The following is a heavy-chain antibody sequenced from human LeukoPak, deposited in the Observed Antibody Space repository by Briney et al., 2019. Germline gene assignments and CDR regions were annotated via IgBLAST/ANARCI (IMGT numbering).Heavy chain of an antibody. CDR1: GFTFSSYG. CDR2: ISYDGSNK. J-gene: IGHJ4*02. D-gene: IGHD3-3*01. CDR3: AKESGFDY. Sequence: GGSLRLSCAASGFTFSSYGMHWVRQAPGKGLEWVAVISYDGSNKYYADSVKGRFTISRDNSKNTLYLQMNNLRAEDTAVYYCAKESGFDYWGQGTLVTVSS. V-gene: IGHV3-30*18.